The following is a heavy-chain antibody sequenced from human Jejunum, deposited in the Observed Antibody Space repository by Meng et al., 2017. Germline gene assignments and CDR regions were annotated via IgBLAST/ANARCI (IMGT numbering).Heavy chain of an antibody. D-gene: IGHD1-1*01. V-gene: IGHV4-4*02. J-gene: IGHJ1*01. CDR1: GGPVSSSMW. CDR2: IYLGGTT. Sequence: QGQLQGSCPGLVKPAGTVSLPCSSSGGPVSSSMWWSWGRQTPGKGLEWIAEIYLGGTTYYNPSLKSRVPISLDTPKNQFSLNLRSVPAADTAVYYCAGKGVHVAAMYWGQGTLVTVSS. CDR3: AGKGVHVAAMY.